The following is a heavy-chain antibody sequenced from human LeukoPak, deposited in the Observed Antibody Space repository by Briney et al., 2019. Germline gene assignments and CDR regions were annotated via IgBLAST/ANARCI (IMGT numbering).Heavy chain of an antibody. CDR1: GGTFSSYA. J-gene: IGHJ4*02. D-gene: IGHD3-10*01. Sequence: SVKVSCKASGGTFSSYAISWVRQAPGQGLEWMGRIIPILGIANYAQKFQGRVTITADKSTSTAYMELSSLRSEDTAVYYCARDKYYGSGSYKEYDYWGQGALVTVSS. V-gene: IGHV1-69*04. CDR2: IIPILGIA. CDR3: ARDKYYGSGSYKEYDY.